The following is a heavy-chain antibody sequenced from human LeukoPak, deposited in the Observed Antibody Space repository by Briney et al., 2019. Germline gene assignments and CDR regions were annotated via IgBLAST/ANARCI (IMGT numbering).Heavy chain of an antibody. CDR3: ARDRLRIFGVVTYMFDY. CDR1: GFTFSDYY. CDR2: ISSSGSTI. Sequence: GGSLRLSCAASGFTFSDYYMSWIRQAPGKGLEWVSYISSSGSTIYYADSVKGRFTISRDNAKNSLYLQMNSLRAEDTAVYYCARDRLRIFGVVTYMFDYWGQGTLVTVSS. D-gene: IGHD3-3*01. V-gene: IGHV3-11*01. J-gene: IGHJ4*02.